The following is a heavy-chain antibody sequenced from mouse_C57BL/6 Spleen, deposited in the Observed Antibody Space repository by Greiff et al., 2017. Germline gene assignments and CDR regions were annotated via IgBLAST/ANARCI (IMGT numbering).Heavy chain of an antibody. J-gene: IGHJ2*01. V-gene: IGHV1-81*01. Sequence: VQGVESGAELARPGASVKLSCKASGYTFTSYGISWVKQRTGQGLEWIGEIYPRSGNTYYNEKFKGKATLTADKSSSTAYMELRSLTSEDSAVYFCARSNSSGYLFDYWGQGTTLTVSA. CDR2: IYPRSGNT. D-gene: IGHD3-2*02. CDR3: ARSNSSGYLFDY. CDR1: GYTFTSYG.